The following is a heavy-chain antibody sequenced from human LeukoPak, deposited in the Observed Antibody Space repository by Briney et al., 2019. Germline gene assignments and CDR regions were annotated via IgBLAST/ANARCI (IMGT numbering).Heavy chain of an antibody. Sequence: SETLSLTCAVYGGSFSGYYWSWIRQPPGKGLEWIGYIYYSGSTNYNPSLKSRVTISVDTSKNQFSLKLSSVTAAGTAVYYCARVRWEYYGSGPDYWGQGTLVTVSS. CDR2: IYYSGST. V-gene: IGHV4-59*01. CDR3: ARVRWEYYGSGPDY. CDR1: GGSFSGYY. J-gene: IGHJ4*02. D-gene: IGHD3-10*01.